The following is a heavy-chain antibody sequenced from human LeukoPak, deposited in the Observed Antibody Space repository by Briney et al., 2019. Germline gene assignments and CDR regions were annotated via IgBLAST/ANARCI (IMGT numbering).Heavy chain of an antibody. V-gene: IGHV3-74*01. J-gene: IGHJ4*02. Sequence: STNYADSVKGRFTISRDNAKNTLHLQMNSLRAEDTAMYYCSTSHNGDPDHFDYWGQGTLVTVSS. D-gene: IGHD4-17*01. CDR3: STSHNGDPDHFDY. CDR2: ST.